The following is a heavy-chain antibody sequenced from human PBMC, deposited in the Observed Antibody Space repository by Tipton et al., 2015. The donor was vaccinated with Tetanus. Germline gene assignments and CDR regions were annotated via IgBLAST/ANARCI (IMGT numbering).Heavy chain of an antibody. D-gene: IGHD6-13*01. V-gene: IGHV4-4*07. CDR3: ARGQGIAAAGSFRFDY. CDR2: IYTSGST. J-gene: IGHJ4*02. Sequence: TLSLTCTVSGGSISSYYWSWIRQPAGKGLEWIGRIYTSGSTNYNPSLKSRVTMSVDTSKNQFSLKLSSVTAADTAVYYCARGQGIAAAGSFRFDYWGQGTLVTVSS. CDR1: GGSISSYY.